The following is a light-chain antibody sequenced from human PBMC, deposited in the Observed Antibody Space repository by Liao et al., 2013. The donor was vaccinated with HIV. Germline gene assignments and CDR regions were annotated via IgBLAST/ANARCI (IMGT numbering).Light chain of an antibody. Sequence: SYELTQPPSVSVSPGQTARITCFGDILPKHYAFWYRHKPGQAPVLVIYKDSQRPSGIPERFSGSSSGTTVTLTISGVQAEDEADYYCQSADNNGAWVFGGGTKVTVL. J-gene: IGLJ3*02. CDR3: QSADNNGAWV. CDR1: ILPKHY. V-gene: IGLV3-25*03. CDR2: KDS.